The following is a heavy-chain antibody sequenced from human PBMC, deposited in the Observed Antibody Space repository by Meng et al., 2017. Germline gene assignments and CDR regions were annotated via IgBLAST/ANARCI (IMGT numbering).Heavy chain of an antibody. V-gene: IGHV6-1*01. D-gene: IGHD1-26*01. CDR3: ARGSYSFDS. CDR1: GDSVSSNSAA. J-gene: IGHJ4*02. Sequence: QLHPSGPGLVKPSQTLSLICAISGDSVSSNSAAWNWIRQSPSRGLEWLGRAYYRSKWYHDYAESVKSRISIDPDTSKNQFSLQLRSVTPEDSAVYYCARGSYSFDSWGQRTLVTVSS. CDR2: AYYRSKWYH.